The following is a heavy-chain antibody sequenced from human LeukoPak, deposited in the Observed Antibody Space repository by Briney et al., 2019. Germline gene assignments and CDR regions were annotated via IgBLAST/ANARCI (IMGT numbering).Heavy chain of an antibody. CDR3: ARDLDDYNYFDY. Sequence: GGSLRLSCAASGFTFSSYAMHWVRQAPGKGLEYVSAISSNGGSTYYANSVKGRFTISRDNSKNTLYLQMGSLRAEDMAVYYCARDLDDYNYFDYWGQGTLVTVS. J-gene: IGHJ4*02. D-gene: IGHD4-11*01. V-gene: IGHV3-64*01. CDR2: ISSNGGST. CDR1: GFTFSSYA.